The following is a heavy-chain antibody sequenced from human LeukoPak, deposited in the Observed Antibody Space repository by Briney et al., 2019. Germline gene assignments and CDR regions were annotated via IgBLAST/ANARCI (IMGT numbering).Heavy chain of an antibody. V-gene: IGHV3-23*01. J-gene: IGHJ4*02. Sequence: GGSLRLSCAASGFTFSSYAMNWVRQAPGEGLEWVSAISGSGDSTYYADSVKGRFTISRDNSKNTLYLQMNSLRAEDTAVYYCASWYCGGDCYSNWGQGTLVTVSS. CDR2: ISGSGDST. CDR3: ASWYCGGDCYSN. CDR1: GFTFSSYA. D-gene: IGHD2-21*02.